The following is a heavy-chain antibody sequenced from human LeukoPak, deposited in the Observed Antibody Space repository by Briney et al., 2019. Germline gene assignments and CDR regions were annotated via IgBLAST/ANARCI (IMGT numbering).Heavy chain of an antibody. V-gene: IGHV3-7*01. CDR1: GFTFNNYW. J-gene: IGHJ4*02. D-gene: IGHD3-16*01. CDR3: VRDYVWWSSNPDY. CDR2: INEDGSKK. Sequence: GGSLRLSCAASGFTFNNYWISWVRQAPGKGLEWLTNINEDGSKKYYVDSVRGRFTISRDNAKSSLYLQMNSLRADDTAVYYCVRDYVWWSSNPDYWGQGTLVTVSS.